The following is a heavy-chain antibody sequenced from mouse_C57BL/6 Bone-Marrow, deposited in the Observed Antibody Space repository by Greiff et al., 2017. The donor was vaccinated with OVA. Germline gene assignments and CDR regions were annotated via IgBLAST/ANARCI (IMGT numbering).Heavy chain of an antibody. D-gene: IGHD1-1*01. CDR3: ARVRITTVVATPLDY. CDR2: ISDGGSYT. J-gene: IGHJ2*01. V-gene: IGHV5-4*01. CDR1: GFTFSSYA. Sequence: EVQLQESGGGLVKPGGSLKLSCAASGFTFSSYAMSWVRQTPEKRLEWVATISDGGSYTYYPDNVKGRFTISRDNAKNNLYLQRSHLKSEDTAMYYCARVRITTVVATPLDYWGQGTTLTVSS.